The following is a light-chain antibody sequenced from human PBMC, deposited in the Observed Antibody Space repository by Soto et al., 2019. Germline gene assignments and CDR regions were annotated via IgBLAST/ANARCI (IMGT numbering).Light chain of an antibody. CDR2: GAS. V-gene: IGKV1-17*01. CDR1: QGIRKD. J-gene: IGKJ1*01. Sequence: QMTQSPSSLSASVGDSVTITCLASQGIRKDLGWYQQKPGKAPQRLIYGASFLHTGVPSRFSGSGSGTEFTLTISSLQPEDFATYFCLQHNHFPWTFGQGTKVDIK. CDR3: LQHNHFPWT.